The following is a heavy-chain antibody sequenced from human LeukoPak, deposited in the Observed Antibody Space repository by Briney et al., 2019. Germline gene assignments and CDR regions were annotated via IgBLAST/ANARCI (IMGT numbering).Heavy chain of an antibody. CDR2: INPDGSTT. CDR1: GFTFSIYW. Sequence: GGSLRLSCAASGFTFSIYWMHWVRQAPGKGLAWVSRINPDGSTTSFADSVKGRFPISRDNAKNTVYLEMNSLRADDTGVYYCARVGYSNNSPLGYWGQGTLVTVSS. V-gene: IGHV3-74*01. CDR3: ARVGYSNNSPLGY. D-gene: IGHD5-12*01. J-gene: IGHJ4*02.